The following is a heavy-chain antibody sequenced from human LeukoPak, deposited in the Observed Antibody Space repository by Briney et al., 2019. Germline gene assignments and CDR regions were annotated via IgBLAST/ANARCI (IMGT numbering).Heavy chain of an antibody. Sequence: QPGGSLRLSCAASGFTFSSYAMHWVRQAPGKGLEWVAVISYDGSNKYYADSVKGRFTISRDNSKNTLYLQMNSLRAEDTAVYYCARDHSPEYNSSAGYFQLWGQGTLVTVSS. J-gene: IGHJ1*01. V-gene: IGHV3-30-3*01. CDR2: ISYDGSNK. CDR1: GFTFSSYA. CDR3: ARDHSPEYNSSAGYFQL. D-gene: IGHD6-6*01.